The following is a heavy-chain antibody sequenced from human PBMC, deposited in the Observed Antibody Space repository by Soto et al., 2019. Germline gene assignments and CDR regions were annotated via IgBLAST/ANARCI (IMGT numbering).Heavy chain of an antibody. CDR3: ASGFYSNYVYY. Sequence: SETLSLTCTVSGGSISSSSYYWGWIRQPPGKGLEWIGSIYYSGSTYYNPSLKSRVTISVDTSKNQFSLKLSSVTAADTAVYYCASGFYSNYVYYWGQGTLVTVSS. D-gene: IGHD4-4*01. CDR2: IYYSGST. CDR1: GGSISSSSYY. V-gene: IGHV4-39*01. J-gene: IGHJ4*02.